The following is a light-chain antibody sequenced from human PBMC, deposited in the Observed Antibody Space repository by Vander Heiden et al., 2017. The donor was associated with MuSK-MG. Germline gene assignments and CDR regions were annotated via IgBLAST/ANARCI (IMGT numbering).Light chain of an antibody. V-gene: IGLV2-14*01. Sequence: QSALTQPASVSGSPGQSITISCTGTSSDVGGFNYVSWYQHHPGKAPKLMMYEVRNRPSGVSNRFSGLRAEDEADYYCSSYTSSSTLVFGTETKVTVL. CDR3: SSYTSSSTLV. CDR2: EVR. CDR1: SSDVGGFNY. J-gene: IGLJ1*01.